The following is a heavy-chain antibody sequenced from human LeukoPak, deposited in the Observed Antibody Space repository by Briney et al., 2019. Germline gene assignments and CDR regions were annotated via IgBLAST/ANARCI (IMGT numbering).Heavy chain of an antibody. CDR2: IRYDGNNK. V-gene: IGHV3-30*02. D-gene: IGHD3-16*01. CDR1: GLTFSNYG. J-gene: IGHJ4*02. Sequence: GGSLRLSCAASGLTFSNYGMHWVRQAPGKGLEWVAVIRYDGNNKYYADSVKGRFTISRDNSKNTLYLQMNSLRAEDTAVYYCAKEGALRDFDYWGQGALVTVPS. CDR3: AKEGALRDFDY.